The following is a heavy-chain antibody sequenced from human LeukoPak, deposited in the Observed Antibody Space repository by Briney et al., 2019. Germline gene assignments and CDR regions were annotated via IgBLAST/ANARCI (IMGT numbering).Heavy chain of an antibody. CDR3: ARARGSYAFDI. CDR1: GFTFSDYY. J-gene: IGHJ3*02. CDR2: ISSSSSYT. V-gene: IGHV3-11*05. D-gene: IGHD1-26*01. Sequence: GGSLRLSCAASGFTFSDYYMSWIRQAPGKGLECVSYISSSSSYTNYAASVKGRFTISRDNAKNSLYLQMNILRAEDTAVYYCARARGSYAFDIWGQGTMVTVSS.